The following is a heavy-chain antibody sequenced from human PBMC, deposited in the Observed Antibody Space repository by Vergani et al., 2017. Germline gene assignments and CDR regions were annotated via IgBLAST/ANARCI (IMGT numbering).Heavy chain of an antibody. CDR1: GYNFTSFD. CDR3: ARGVLDSKYRHNWFGP. CDR2: MNPKNGNT. J-gene: IGHJ5*02. V-gene: IGHV1-8*01. Sequence: QEQLVQSGAEVRKPGASVKVSCKASGYNFTSFDINWVRLATGQGLEWIGWMNPKNGNTAYAAKFQGRITMTRDSSTDTAYMEMKSLRSEDTAIYFCARGVLDSKYRHNWFGPWGQGTVVTVSS. D-gene: IGHD3/OR15-3a*01.